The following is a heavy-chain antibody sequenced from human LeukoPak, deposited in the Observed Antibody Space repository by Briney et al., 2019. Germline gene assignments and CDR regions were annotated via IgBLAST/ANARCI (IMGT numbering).Heavy chain of an antibody. Sequence: SETLSLTCTVSGGSISSYYWSWIRQPAGKGLEWIGRIYTSGSTNYNPSLKSRVTMSVDTSKNQFSLKLSSVTAAGTAVYYCARGLAIAAAVYFDYWGQGILVTVSS. D-gene: IGHD6-13*01. CDR2: IYTSGST. V-gene: IGHV4-4*07. CDR3: ARGLAIAAAVYFDY. CDR1: GGSISSYY. J-gene: IGHJ4*02.